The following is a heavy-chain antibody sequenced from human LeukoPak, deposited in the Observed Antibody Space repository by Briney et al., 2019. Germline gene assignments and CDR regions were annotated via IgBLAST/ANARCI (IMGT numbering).Heavy chain of an antibody. Sequence: PSETLSLTCTVSGGSISSSYYWGWIRQPPGKGLEWIGRIYYSWSTYYNPSLTSRVTISVDTSKNQFSLKLSSVTAADTAVYYCARQPYDSSGLNWFDPWGQGTLVTVSS. CDR3: ARQPYDSSGLNWFDP. V-gene: IGHV4-39*01. CDR1: GGSISSSYY. D-gene: IGHD3-22*01. J-gene: IGHJ5*02. CDR2: IYYSWST.